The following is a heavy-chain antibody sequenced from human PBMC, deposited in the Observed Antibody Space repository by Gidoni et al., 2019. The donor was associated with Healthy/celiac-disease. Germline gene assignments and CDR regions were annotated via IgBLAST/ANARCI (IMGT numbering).Heavy chain of an antibody. CDR2: IYSSGSI. CDR1: GAPISSGSYY. Sequence: GQLQESGPGLVKPSQTLPLPCPVSGAPISSGSYYWSWIRQAAGKGLEWIGRIYSSGSINYNPSLKSRVTISVDTSKNQFSLKLSSVTAADTAVYFCASGSAYSIRKGSFDSWGQGTLVTVSS. CDR3: ASGSAYSIRKGSFDS. J-gene: IGHJ4*02. D-gene: IGHD2-15*01. V-gene: IGHV4-61*02.